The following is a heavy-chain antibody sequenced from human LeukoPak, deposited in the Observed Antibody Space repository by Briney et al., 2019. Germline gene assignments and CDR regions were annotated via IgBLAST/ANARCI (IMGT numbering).Heavy chain of an antibody. D-gene: IGHD4-17*01. CDR3: ARGKFDYGDYVDGGRYFDY. CDR2: INPNSGGT. V-gene: IGHV1-2*04. CDR1: GYTFTGYY. J-gene: IGHJ4*02. Sequence: ASVKVSCKASGYTFTGYYMHWVRQAPGQGLEWMGWINPNSGGTNYAQKFQGWVTMTRDTSISTAYMELSRLRSDDTAVYYCARGKFDYGDYVDGGRYFDYLGQGTLVTVSS.